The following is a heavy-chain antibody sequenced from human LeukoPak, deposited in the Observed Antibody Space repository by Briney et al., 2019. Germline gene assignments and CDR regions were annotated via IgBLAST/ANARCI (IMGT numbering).Heavy chain of an antibody. Sequence: SETLSLTCTVSGGSISGYYWNWIRQAPGKGLEWIGYIYSSGSTNYNPSLKSRVTISVDTSKNQFSLKLSSVTAADTAVYYCARSGYSTLQYFQHWGQGTLVTVSS. J-gene: IGHJ1*01. CDR2: IYSSGST. V-gene: IGHV4-59*12. D-gene: IGHD6-13*01. CDR3: ARSGYSTLQYFQH. CDR1: GGSISGYY.